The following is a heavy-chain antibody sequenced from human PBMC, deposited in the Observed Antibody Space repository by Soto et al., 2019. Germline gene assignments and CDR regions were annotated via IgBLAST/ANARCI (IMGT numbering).Heavy chain of an antibody. D-gene: IGHD6-13*01. CDR1: GGSISSSSYY. Sequence: PSETLSLTCTVSGGSISSSSYYWGWIRQPPGKGLEWIGSIYYSGSTYYNPSLKNRVTISVDTSKNQFSLKLSSVTAADTAVYYCFLEPLSIAAANWFDPWGQGTLVTVSS. CDR3: FLEPLSIAAANWFDP. J-gene: IGHJ5*02. V-gene: IGHV4-39*01. CDR2: IYYSGST.